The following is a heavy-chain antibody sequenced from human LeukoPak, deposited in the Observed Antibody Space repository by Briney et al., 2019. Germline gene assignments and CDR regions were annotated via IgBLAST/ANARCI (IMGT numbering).Heavy chain of an antibody. CDR1: GVSISSDGYY. CDR3: ARGGVVRGVIITNPDY. CDR2: IYYSGST. J-gene: IGHJ4*02. Sequence: SGTLSLTCTVSGVSISSDGYYWNWIRQHPGKGLEWIGCIYYSGSTYYNPSLKSRVTISIDTSKNRFSLRLSSVTAADTAVYYCARGGVVRGVIITNPDYWGQGTLVTASS. V-gene: IGHV4-31*03. D-gene: IGHD3-10*01.